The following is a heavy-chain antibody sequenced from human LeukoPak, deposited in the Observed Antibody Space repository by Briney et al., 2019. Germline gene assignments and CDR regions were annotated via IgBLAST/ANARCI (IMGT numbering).Heavy chain of an antibody. Sequence: GGSLRLSCAASGFTLSSYAMSWVRQAPGKGLEWVSATSSSDAGTYYADSVKGRFTISGDNSKNTLFLQMNSLRAEDTAVYYCAHGAMYQLDYWGQGTLVTVSS. J-gene: IGHJ4*02. CDR2: TSSSDAGT. CDR3: AHGAMYQLDY. D-gene: IGHD2-2*01. V-gene: IGHV3-23*01. CDR1: GFTLSSYA.